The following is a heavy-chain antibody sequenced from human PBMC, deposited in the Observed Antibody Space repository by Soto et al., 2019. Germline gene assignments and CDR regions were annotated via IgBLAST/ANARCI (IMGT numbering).Heavy chain of an antibody. Sequence: SETLSLTCTVSGGSISSSSYYWGWIRQPPGKGLEWIGSIYYSGSTYYNPSLKSRVTISVDTSKNQFSLKLSSVTAADTAVYYCARHXGHSGSLIGYWSRGTLVTVSS. CDR2: IYYSGST. CDR3: ARHXGHSGSLIGY. V-gene: IGHV4-39*01. D-gene: IGHD1-26*01. CDR1: GGSISSSSYY. J-gene: IGHJ4*02.